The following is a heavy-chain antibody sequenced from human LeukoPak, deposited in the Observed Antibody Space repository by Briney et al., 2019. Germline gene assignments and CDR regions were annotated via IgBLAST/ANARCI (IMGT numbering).Heavy chain of an antibody. CDR1: GGSISSSSYY. J-gene: IGHJ3*02. D-gene: IGHD6-19*01. CDR3: ARDSPPKQWLVHDAFDI. V-gene: IGHV4-39*07. Sequence: PSETLSLTCTVSGGSISSSSYYWGWIRQPPGKGLEWIGSIYYSGSTYYNPSLKSRVTISVDTSKNQFSLKLSSVTAADTAVYYCARDSPPKQWLVHDAFDIWGQGTMVTVSS. CDR2: IYYSGST.